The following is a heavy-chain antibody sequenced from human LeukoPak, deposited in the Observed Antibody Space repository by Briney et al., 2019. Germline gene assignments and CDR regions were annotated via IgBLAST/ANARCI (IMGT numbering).Heavy chain of an antibody. D-gene: IGHD1-7*01. CDR1: GYTFTNYA. Sequence: ASVKVSCKASGYTFTNYALNWVRQAPGQGLEWMGWINTYTGNPTYAQGFTGRFVFSLDTSVSTAYLQISSLKAEDTAVYYCARADLGYNWNYVSDYYMDAWGKGTTVTVSS. CDR2: INTYTGNP. CDR3: ARADLGYNWNYVSDYYMDA. J-gene: IGHJ6*03. V-gene: IGHV7-4-1*02.